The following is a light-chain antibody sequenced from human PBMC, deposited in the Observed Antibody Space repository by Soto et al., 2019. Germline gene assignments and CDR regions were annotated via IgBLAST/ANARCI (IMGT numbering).Light chain of an antibody. CDR1: SSDVGGYNY. CDR2: EVS. J-gene: IGLJ1*01. Sequence: QSVLTQPPSASGSPGQSVTISCTGTSSDVGGYNYVSWYQQHPGKAPKLMIYEVSKRPSGVPDRFSGSKSGNTASLTVSGLQAEDEADYYCSSYAGRNNGVFVTGTKLTVL. V-gene: IGLV2-8*01. CDR3: SSYAGRNNGV.